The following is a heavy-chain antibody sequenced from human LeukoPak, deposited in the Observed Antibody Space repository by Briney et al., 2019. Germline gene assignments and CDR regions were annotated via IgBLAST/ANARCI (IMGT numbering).Heavy chain of an antibody. J-gene: IGHJ4*02. V-gene: IGHV4-4*02. CDR2: IYHSGST. D-gene: IGHD3-22*01. CDR3: ARDGSYDSGGYSRPFDY. CDR1: GGSISSTNW. Sequence: SETLSLTCAVSGGSISSTNWWSWVRQPAGKGLEWIGGIYHSGSTNYNPSLKSRVTISVDNSKNQFSLRLSSVTAADTAVYYCARDGSYDSGGYSRPFDYWSQGTLVTVSS.